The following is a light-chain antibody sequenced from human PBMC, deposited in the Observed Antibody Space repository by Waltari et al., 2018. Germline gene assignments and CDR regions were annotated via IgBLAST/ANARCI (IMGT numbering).Light chain of an antibody. Sequence: QSALTQPASVSGSPGQSITISCTGPSSDVGNYNLVSWYQQHPGKAPKLMIYEGNKLPSGVSNRVSGSKSGNMASLTISGLQTEDEADYYCCSYAGSSAPRVFGGGTKLTVL. J-gene: IGLJ3*02. CDR2: EGN. V-gene: IGLV2-23*01. CDR1: SSDVGNYNL. CDR3: CSYAGSSAPRV.